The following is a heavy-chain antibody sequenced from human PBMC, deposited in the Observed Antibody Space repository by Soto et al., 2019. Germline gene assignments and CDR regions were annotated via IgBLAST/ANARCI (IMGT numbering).Heavy chain of an antibody. CDR1: GGSISSYY. J-gene: IGHJ6*03. CDR3: ARQLEEYAFWSGYYYYYMDV. Sequence: QVQLQESGPGLVKPSETLSLTCTVSGGSISSYYWSWIRQPPGKGLEWIGYIYYSGGTNYCPSLKRRGATAVDTTKNKFSQKLSTVTAADTAVYYCARQLEEYAFWSGYYYYYMDVWGKGTTVTVSS. D-gene: IGHD3-3*01. V-gene: IGHV4-59*08. CDR2: IYYSGGT.